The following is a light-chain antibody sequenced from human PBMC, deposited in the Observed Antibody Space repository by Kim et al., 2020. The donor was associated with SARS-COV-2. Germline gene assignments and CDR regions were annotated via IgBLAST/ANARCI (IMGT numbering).Light chain of an antibody. CDR3: QQYNSYSFT. J-gene: IGKJ3*01. CDR2: KAS. V-gene: IGKV1-5*03. CDR1: QSISSW. Sequence: ESEGDRVTITCRASQSISSWLAWYQQKPGKAPKLLIYKASSLESGVPSRFSGSGSGTEFTLTISSLQPDDFATYYCQQYNSYSFTFGPGTKVDIK.